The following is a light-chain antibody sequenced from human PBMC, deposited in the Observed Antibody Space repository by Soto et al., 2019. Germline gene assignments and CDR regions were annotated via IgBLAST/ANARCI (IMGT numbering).Light chain of an antibody. CDR2: EVN. J-gene: IGLJ3*02. CDR1: SSDIGRYNY. Sequence: QSALTQPASVSGSPGQSITISCTGTSSDIGRYNYVSGYQQLPGKAPKLIIYEVNKRPSGVSDRVSGSKSGNAASLTISGLQAGDEGGYHCGSYTSATTWVFGGGTELTVL. CDR3: GSYTSATTWV. V-gene: IGLV2-14*03.